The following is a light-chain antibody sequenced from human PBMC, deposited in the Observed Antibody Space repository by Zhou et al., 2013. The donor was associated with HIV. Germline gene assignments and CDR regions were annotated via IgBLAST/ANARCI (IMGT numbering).Light chain of an antibody. J-gene: IGKJ4*01. CDR2: KAS. Sequence: DIQMTQSPSTLSASVGDRVTITCRASQSISDWLAWYQQKPGXAPKLLIYKASTLESGAPSRFRGSGSGTEFTLTISSLQPEDFATYYCQHFNNYPLSFGGRDQGGDQT. CDR1: QSISDW. CDR3: QHFNNYPLS. V-gene: IGKV1-5*03.